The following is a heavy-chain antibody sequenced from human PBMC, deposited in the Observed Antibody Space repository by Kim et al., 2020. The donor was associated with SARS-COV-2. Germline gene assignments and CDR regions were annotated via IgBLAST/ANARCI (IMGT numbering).Heavy chain of an antibody. V-gene: IGHV3-33*01. J-gene: IGHJ6*02. CDR3: ARDLSRYYGMDV. Sequence: KYYADSVKGRFTISRDNSKNTLYLQMNSLRAEDTAVYYCARDLSRYYGMDVWGQGTTVTVSS. CDR2: K.